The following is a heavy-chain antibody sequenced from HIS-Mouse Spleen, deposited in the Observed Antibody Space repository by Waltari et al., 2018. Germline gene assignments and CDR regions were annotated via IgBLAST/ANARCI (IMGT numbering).Heavy chain of an antibody. CDR3: ARDQGYDFSYGMDV. CDR2: INPTSGGT. D-gene: IGHD3-3*01. Sequence: QVQLVQSGAEVKKPGASVKVSCKASGYTFTGYYMHWVRQAPGQGLEWMGWINPTSGGTNYAQKFQGRVTMTRDTSISTAYMELSRLRSDDTAVYYCARDQGYDFSYGMDVWGQGTTVTVSS. CDR1: GYTFTGYY. V-gene: IGHV1-2*02. J-gene: IGHJ6*02.